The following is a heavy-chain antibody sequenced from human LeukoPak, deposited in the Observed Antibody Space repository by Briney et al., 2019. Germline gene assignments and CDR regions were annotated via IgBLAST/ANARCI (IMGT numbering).Heavy chain of an antibody. CDR1: GGSFSGYY. Sequence: SETLSLTCAVYGGSFSGYYWSWHRQPPGKGLEWLGEINHSGSTNYNPSLKSRVTISVDTSKNQFSLKLSSVTAADTAVYYCARVPQRFDPWGQGTLVTVSS. V-gene: IGHV4-34*01. D-gene: IGHD6-13*01. CDR2: INHSGST. J-gene: IGHJ5*02. CDR3: ARVPQRFDP.